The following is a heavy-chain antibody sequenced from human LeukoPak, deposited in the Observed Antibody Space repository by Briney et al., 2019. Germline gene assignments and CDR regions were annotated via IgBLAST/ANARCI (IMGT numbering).Heavy chain of an antibody. Sequence: SETMSLTCIVSGGSISSYYWSWIRQPPGKGLEWIGYISYSGSTNYNPSLKSRVTISVDTSKNQFSLKLSSVTAADTAIYYCARLYSSSLGRVFDYWGQGTLVTVSS. V-gene: IGHV4-59*01. CDR3: ARLYSSSLGRVFDY. J-gene: IGHJ4*02. CDR1: GGSISSYY. D-gene: IGHD6-13*01. CDR2: ISYSGST.